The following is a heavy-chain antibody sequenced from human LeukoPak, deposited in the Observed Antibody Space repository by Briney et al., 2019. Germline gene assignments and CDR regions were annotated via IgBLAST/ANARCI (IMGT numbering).Heavy chain of an antibody. CDR1: GFTFSSYG. CDR3: AKDYYDSSGYYSGPGY. V-gene: IGHV3-30*18. Sequence: GSLRLSCAASGFTFSSYGMHWVRQAPGKGLEWVAVISYDGSNKYYADSVKGRFTISRDNSKNTLYLQMNSLRAEDTAVYYCAKDYYDSSGYYSGPGYWGQGTLVTVSS. J-gene: IGHJ4*02. D-gene: IGHD3-22*01. CDR2: ISYDGSNK.